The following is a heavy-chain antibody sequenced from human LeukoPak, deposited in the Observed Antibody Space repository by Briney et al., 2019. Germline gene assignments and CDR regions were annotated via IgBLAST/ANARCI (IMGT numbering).Heavy chain of an antibody. D-gene: IGHD6-19*01. CDR3: AKLDSSGWYYFDY. Sequence: QTGGSLRLSCAASGFTFSSYAMSWVRQAPGKGLEWVSAISGSGGSTYYADSVKGRFTISRDNSKNTLYLQMNSLRAEDTAVYYCAKLDSSGWYYFDYWGQGTLVTVSS. CDR1: GFTFSSYA. J-gene: IGHJ4*02. CDR2: ISGSGGST. V-gene: IGHV3-23*01.